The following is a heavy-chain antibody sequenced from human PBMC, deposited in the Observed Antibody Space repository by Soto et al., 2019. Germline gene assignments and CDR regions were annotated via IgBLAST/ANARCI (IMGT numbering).Heavy chain of an antibody. D-gene: IGHD3-3*01. Sequence: PGESLKISCKGSGYSFTSYWISWVRQVPGKGLEWMGRIDPSDSYTNYSPSFQGHVTISADKSISTAYLQWSSLKASDTAMYYCARHGTIFGVVTVYYYGMDVWGQGTTVTVSS. CDR2: IDPSDSYT. CDR1: GYSFTSYW. V-gene: IGHV5-10-1*01. CDR3: ARHGTIFGVVTVYYYGMDV. J-gene: IGHJ6*02.